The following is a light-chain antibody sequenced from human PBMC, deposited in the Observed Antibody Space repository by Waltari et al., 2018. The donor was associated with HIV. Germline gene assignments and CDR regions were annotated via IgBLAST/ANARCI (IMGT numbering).Light chain of an antibody. V-gene: IGLV4-69*02. J-gene: IGLJ2*01. CDR3: QTWDTGIRV. CDR1: SGPSSHA. CDR2: VNRDGSH. Sequence: QLVVTQSPSASASLGASVKLTCTLSSGPSSHAIARHHQQPEKGPRYLMKVNRDGSHTKKDGIPDRFSGSSSGAERYLTISSLQSEDEADYFCQTWDTGIRVFGGGTKLTVL.